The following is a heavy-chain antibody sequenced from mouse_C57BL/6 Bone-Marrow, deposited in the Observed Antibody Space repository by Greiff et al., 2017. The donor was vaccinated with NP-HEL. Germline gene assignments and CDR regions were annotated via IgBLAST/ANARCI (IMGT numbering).Heavy chain of an antibody. CDR2: INPGSGGT. V-gene: IGHV1-54*01. CDR1: GYAFTNYL. CDR3: ARLYIYYGNPWFAY. Sequence: VQLQQSGAELVRPGTSVKVSCKASGYAFTNYLIEWVKQRPGQGLEWIGVINPGSGGTNYNEKFKGKATLTADKSSSTAYMQLSSLTSEDSAVYFCARLYIYYGNPWFAYWGQGTLVTVSA. J-gene: IGHJ3*01. D-gene: IGHD2-1*01.